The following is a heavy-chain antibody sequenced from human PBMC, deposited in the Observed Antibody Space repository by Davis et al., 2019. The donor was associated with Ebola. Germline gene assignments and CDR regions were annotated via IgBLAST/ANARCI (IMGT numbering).Heavy chain of an antibody. CDR2: ISSSGSTI. J-gene: IGHJ5*02. CDR1: GFTSSDYY. CDR3: AKDGGASIKAPFDP. V-gene: IGHV3-11*01. D-gene: IGHD6-6*01. Sequence: GESLKISCAASGFTSSDYYMSWIRQAPGKGLEWVSYISSSGSTIYYADSVKGRFTISRDNAKNSLYLQMNSLRAEDTAVYYCAKDGGASIKAPFDPWGQGTLVTVSS.